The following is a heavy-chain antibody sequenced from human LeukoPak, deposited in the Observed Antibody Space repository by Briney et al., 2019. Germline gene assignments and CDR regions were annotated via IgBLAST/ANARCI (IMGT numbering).Heavy chain of an antibody. J-gene: IGHJ4*02. CDR2: ISSSSSYI. V-gene: IGHV3-21*01. CDR1: GFTFSSYS. D-gene: IGHD4-17*01. Sequence: GGSLRLSCAASGFTFSSYSMNWVRQAPGKGLEWVSSISSSSSYIYYADSLRGRFTISRDNAKNSLYLRMNSLRAEDTAVYYCARDSHYDYGDYIFDYWGQGTLVTVSS. CDR3: ARDSHYDYGDYIFDY.